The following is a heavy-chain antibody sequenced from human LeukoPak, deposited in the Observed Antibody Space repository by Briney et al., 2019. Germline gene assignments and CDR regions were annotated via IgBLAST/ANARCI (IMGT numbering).Heavy chain of an antibody. J-gene: IGHJ4*02. D-gene: IGHD3-16*01. CDR2: INHSGST. Sequence: SETLSLTCAVYGGSFSGYYWSWIRQPPGKGLEWIGEINHSGSTNYNPSLKSRVTISVDTSKNQFALKLSSVTTADTAVYYCARGLEITFGGAFDYWGQGTLATVSS. CDR3: ARGLEITFGGAFDY. CDR1: GGSFSGYY. V-gene: IGHV4-34*01.